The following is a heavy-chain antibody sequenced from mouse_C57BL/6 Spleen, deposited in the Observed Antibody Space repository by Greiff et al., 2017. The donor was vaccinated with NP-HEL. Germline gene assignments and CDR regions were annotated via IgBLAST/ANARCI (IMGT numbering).Heavy chain of an antibody. Sequence: QVQLQQPGAELVMPGASVKLSCKASGYTFTSYWMHWVKQRPGQGLEWIGGIDPSDSYTNYNQKFKGKSTLTVDKSSSTAYMQLSSLTSEDSAVYYCARHGVTARAFYFDYWGQGTTLTVSS. CDR3: ARHGVTARAFYFDY. D-gene: IGHD2-12*01. J-gene: IGHJ2*01. CDR1: GYTFTSYW. V-gene: IGHV1-69*01. CDR2: IDPSDSYT.